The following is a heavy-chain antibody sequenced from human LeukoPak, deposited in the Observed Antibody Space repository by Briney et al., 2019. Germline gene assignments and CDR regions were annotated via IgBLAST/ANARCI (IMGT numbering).Heavy chain of an antibody. D-gene: IGHD3-10*01. CDR2: INPNSGGT. J-gene: IGHJ5*02. CDR1: GYTFTGYY. Sequence: ASVKVSCKASGYTFTGYYMHWVRQAPGQGLEWMGWINPNSGGTNYAQKFQGRVTMTRDTSISTAYMELSRLRSEDTAVYYCARGVKDYGSGSYYDNWFDPWGQGTLVTVSS. CDR3: ARGVKDYGSGSYYDNWFDP. V-gene: IGHV1-2*02.